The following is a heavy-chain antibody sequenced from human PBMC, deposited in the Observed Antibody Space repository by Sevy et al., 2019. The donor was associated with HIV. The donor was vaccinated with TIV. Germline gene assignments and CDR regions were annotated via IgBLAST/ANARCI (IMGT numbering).Heavy chain of an antibody. V-gene: IGHV3-23*01. J-gene: IGHJ4*02. CDR3: AKAQSKIVATILA. Sequence: GGSLRLSCAASGFTFSSYAMSWVRQAPGKGLEWVSAISGSGGSTYYADSVKGRFTISRDNSKNTLYLQMNSLRAEDTAVDYCAKAQSKIVATILAWGQGTLVTVSS. CDR2: ISGSGGST. D-gene: IGHD5-12*01. CDR1: GFTFSSYA.